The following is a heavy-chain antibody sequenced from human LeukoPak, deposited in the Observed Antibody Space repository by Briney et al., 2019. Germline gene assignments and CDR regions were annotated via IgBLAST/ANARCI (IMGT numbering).Heavy chain of an antibody. D-gene: IGHD2-2*01. CDR1: GGSFSGYY. V-gene: IGHV4-34*01. J-gene: IGHJ4*02. CDR2: INHSGST. Sequence: SETLSLTCAVYGGSFSGYYWSWIRQPPGKGLEWIGEINHSGSTNYNPSLKSRVTISVDTSKTQFSLKLSSVTAADTAVYYCARGHYQLPPILAPYFDYWGQGTLVTVSS. CDR3: ARGHYQLPPILAPYFDY.